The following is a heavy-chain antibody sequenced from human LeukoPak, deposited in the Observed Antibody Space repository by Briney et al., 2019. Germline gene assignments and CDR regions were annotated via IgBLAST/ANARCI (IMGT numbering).Heavy chain of an antibody. Sequence: GRSLRLSCAASGFTFSSYGMHWVRQAPGKGLDWVAVISYDGSNKYYADSVKGRFTISRDNSKNTLYLQMNSLRAEDTAVYYCAAGYCSSTSCPPLFDYWGQGTLVTVSS. J-gene: IGHJ4*02. CDR1: GFTFSSYG. CDR2: ISYDGSNK. V-gene: IGHV3-30*03. D-gene: IGHD2-2*03. CDR3: AAGYCSSTSCPPLFDY.